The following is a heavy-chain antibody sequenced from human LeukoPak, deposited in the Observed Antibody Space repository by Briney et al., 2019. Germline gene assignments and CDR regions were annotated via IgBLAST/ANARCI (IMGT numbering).Heavy chain of an antibody. V-gene: IGHV4-59*01. CDR2: IYYSGST. Sequence: SETLSLTCTVSGGSISSYYWSWIRQLPGKGLEWIGYIYYSGSTNYNPSLKSRVTISVDTSKNQFSLKLSSVTAADTAVYYCARGLRGYHFDYWGQGTLVTVSS. J-gene: IGHJ4*02. D-gene: IGHD3-16*02. CDR1: GGSISSYY. CDR3: ARGLRGYHFDY.